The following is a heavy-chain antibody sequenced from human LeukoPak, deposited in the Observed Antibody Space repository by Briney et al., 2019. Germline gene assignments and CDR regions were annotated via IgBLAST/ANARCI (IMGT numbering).Heavy chain of an antibody. V-gene: IGHV3-30*03. CDR3: ARAPRYLRYDSDTNAYPYY. CDR2: ISHDGSTI. Sequence: GGSLRLSCAGSGFTFDHYGMDWVRQAPGKGLEWVAVISHDGSTIYYADSVEGRLTISRDNSANTLVLQMNSLRAEDTAIYSCARAPRYLRYDSDTNAYPYYWGPGTLVTASS. D-gene: IGHD3-22*01. CDR1: GFTFDHYG. J-gene: IGHJ4*01.